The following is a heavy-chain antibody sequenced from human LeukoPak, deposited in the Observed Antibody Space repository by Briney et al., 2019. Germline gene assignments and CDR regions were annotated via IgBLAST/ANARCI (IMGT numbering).Heavy chain of an antibody. D-gene: IGHD1-26*01. J-gene: IGHJ4*02. Sequence: SETLSLTCTVSGGSISSFHWSWIRQPPGKGLEHIGNIYDSGSTYYNPSLKSRVTISVDTSKNQFSLKLSSVTAAGTAVYYCARTYSGRSYYFDCWGQGTLVTVSS. V-gene: IGHV4-59*01. CDR2: IYDSGST. CDR3: ARTYSGRSYYFDC. CDR1: GGSISSFH.